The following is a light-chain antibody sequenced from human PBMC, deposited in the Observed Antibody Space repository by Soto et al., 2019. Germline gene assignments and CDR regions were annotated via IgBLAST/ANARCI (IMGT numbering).Light chain of an antibody. CDR3: ETWDSNTRV. V-gene: IGLV4-60*02. CDR2: LERSGSY. Sequence: QPVLTQSSSASASLGSSVKLTCTLSSGHSSYVIAWHQQQPGKAPRYLMKLERSGSYNKGSGVPDRFSVSSSGADRYLTISNLQFEDEADYYYETWDSNTRVFGGGTKVTVL. CDR1: SGHSSYV. J-gene: IGLJ3*02.